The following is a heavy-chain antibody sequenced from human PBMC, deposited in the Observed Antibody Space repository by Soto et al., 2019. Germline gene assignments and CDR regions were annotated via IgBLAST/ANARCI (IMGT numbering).Heavy chain of an antibody. CDR2: ISGSGDST. V-gene: IGHV3-23*01. D-gene: IGHD6-19*01. Sequence: EVQLLESGGGLVQPGGSLRLSCAASGFTFSSYAMSWVRQAPGKGLEWVSGISGSGDSTYYADSVKGRFTISRDNSKNTLYLQRSSLRAEDTAVYYCAKGVPGIAVAGTGDFQHWGQGTLVTVSS. CDR1: GFTFSSYA. J-gene: IGHJ1*01. CDR3: AKGVPGIAVAGTGDFQH.